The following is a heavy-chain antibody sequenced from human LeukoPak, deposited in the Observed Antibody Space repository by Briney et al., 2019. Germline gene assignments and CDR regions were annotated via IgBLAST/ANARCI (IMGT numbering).Heavy chain of an antibody. CDR1: GYSFSNYW. Sequence: GESLKISCKGSGYSFSNYWIAWVRQMPGQGLESMGIIYPGDSDTRYSPSFQGQVTISADKSISTAYLQWSSLKASGTAMYYCATALRSGGFDPWGQGTLVTVSS. V-gene: IGHV5-51*01. CDR2: IYPGDSDT. D-gene: IGHD4-17*01. J-gene: IGHJ5*02. CDR3: ATALRSGGFDP.